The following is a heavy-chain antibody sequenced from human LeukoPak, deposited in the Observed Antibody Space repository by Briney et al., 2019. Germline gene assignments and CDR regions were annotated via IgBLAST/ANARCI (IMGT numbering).Heavy chain of an antibody. V-gene: IGHV4-31*03. Sequence: PSETLSLTCSVSGASISSGGYYRSWIRQHPGKGLEWIGYMYYSGGTYYNPSLTSRVTISVDTSKNQFSLNLSSVTAADTAVYYCVRVWSVAAAGREDYYYGIDVWGQGTTVTVSS. CDR2: MYYSGGT. D-gene: IGHD6-13*01. J-gene: IGHJ6*02. CDR1: GASISSGGYY. CDR3: VRVWSVAAAGREDYYYGIDV.